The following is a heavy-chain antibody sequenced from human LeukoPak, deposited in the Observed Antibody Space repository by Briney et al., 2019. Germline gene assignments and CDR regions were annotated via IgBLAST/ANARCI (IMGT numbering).Heavy chain of an antibody. CDR3: ARGTRQQLVLGYDYYYIDV. D-gene: IGHD6-13*01. V-gene: IGHV4-61*02. CDR2: ILTSGST. CDR1: GGSISSGTYY. Sequence: SETLSLTCFVSGGSISSGTYYWGWIRQPAGKGLEWIGRILTSGSTNYDPSLKSRVTISVDTSRNQFSLKLSSVTAVDTAVYYCARGTRQQLVLGYDYYYIDVWGKGTTVTVSS. J-gene: IGHJ6*03.